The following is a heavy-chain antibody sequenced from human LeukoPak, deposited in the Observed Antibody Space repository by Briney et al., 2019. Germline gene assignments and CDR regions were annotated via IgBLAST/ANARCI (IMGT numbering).Heavy chain of an antibody. CDR1: GFTFSTYA. D-gene: IGHD1-20*01. CDR2: ILSGGST. CDR3: AKDSVLAITHGYFDY. Sequence: GGSLRLSCAAAGFTFSTYAMSWVRQAPGKGLEWVSAILSGGSTYYADSVKGRFTISRDNSRNTLYLQMNSLRPEDTAVYYCAKDSVLAITHGYFDYWGQGTLVTVSS. V-gene: IGHV3-23*01. J-gene: IGHJ4*02.